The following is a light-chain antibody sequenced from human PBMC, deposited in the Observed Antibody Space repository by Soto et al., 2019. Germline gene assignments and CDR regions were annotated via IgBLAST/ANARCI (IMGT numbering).Light chain of an antibody. Sequence: DIQMTQSPSSLSASVGDRVTITCRTRQSISTSLNWYQQKAGKAPKLLIYGASTLQSGVPLRFSGSGSGTDFTLPISSLQREDFATYYCQESYSFLWGTCGQGTKVEIK. CDR1: QSISTS. CDR3: QESYSFLWGT. V-gene: IGKV1-39*01. J-gene: IGKJ1*01. CDR2: GAS.